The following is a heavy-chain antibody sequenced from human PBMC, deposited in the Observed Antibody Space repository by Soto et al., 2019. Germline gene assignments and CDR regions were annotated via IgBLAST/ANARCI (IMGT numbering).Heavy chain of an antibody. CDR1: GFTFSSYA. CDR3: AKDDGYKGFDY. CDR2: ISSNGGST. D-gene: IGHD5-12*01. Sequence: PGGSLRLSCAASGFTFSSYAMHWVRQAPGKGLEYVSAISSNGGSTYYADSVKGRFTISRDNSKNTLYLQVGRLRAEEMAVYYCAKDDGYKGFDYRGQGTPVTVSS. J-gene: IGHJ4*01. V-gene: IGHV3-64*02.